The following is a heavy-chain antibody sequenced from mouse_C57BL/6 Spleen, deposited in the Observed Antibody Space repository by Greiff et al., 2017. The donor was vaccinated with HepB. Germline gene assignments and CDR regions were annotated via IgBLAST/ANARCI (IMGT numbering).Heavy chain of an antibody. V-gene: IGHV5-17*01. CDR1: GFTFSDYG. CDR2: ISSGSSTI. Sequence: DVKLVESGGGLVKPGGSLKLSCAASGFTFSDYGMHWVRQAPEKGLEWVAYISSGSSTIYYADTVKGRFTISRDNAKNTLFLQMTSLRSEDTAMYYCARPGDYDEFACWGQGTLVTVSA. D-gene: IGHD2-4*01. J-gene: IGHJ3*01. CDR3: ARPGDYDEFAC.